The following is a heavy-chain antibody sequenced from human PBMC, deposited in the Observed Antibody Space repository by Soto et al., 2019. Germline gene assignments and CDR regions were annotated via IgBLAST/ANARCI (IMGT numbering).Heavy chain of an antibody. CDR1: GYTFIGYY. CDR3: ARSGGGYDLGDY. D-gene: IGHD5-12*01. J-gene: IGHJ4*02. V-gene: IGHV1-2*04. CDR2: INPNIGGA. Sequence: QVQLVQSGAEVKKPGASVKVSCKASGYTFIGYYIHWVRQAPGQGLEWMGWINPNIGGAKYSQKFHAWVTMTSDTSISTAYMELSRLKSDDTAVYYCARSGGGYDLGDYWGQGTLVTVSS.